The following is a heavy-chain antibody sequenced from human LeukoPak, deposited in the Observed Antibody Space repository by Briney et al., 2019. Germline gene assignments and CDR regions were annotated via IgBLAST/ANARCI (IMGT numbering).Heavy chain of an antibody. CDR3: ATGPVIIRTTADDF. J-gene: IGHJ4*02. CDR1: GYTFTGYY. D-gene: IGHD3-3*01. CDR2: INPNSGGT. Sequence: GASVKVSCKASGYTFTGYYMHWVRQAPGQGLEWMGWINPNSGGTNYAQKFQGRVTMTRDTSISTAYMELSRLRSDDTAVYYCATGPVIIRTTADDFWGQGTLVTVSS. V-gene: IGHV1-2*02.